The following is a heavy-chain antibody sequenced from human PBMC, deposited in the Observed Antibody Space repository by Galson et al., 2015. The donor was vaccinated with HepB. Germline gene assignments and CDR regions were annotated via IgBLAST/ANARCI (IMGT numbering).Heavy chain of an antibody. D-gene: IGHD4/OR15-4a*01. J-gene: IGHJ4*02. CDR1: GYTLTLNG. CDR2: ISANSGDT. V-gene: IGHV1-18*04. Sequence: SVKVSCKASGYTLTLNGISWVRQAPGKGLEWMGWISANSGDTKYAQKLQGRVTMTRDTSTSTADLELRSLRSDDTAAYYCARDRDYRFDYWGQGTLVTVSS. CDR3: ARDRDYRFDY.